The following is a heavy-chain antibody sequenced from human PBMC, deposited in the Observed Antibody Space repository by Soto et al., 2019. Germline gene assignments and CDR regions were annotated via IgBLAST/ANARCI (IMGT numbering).Heavy chain of an antibody. CDR1: SGSIASSSFY. Sequence: QLQLQESGPGLVKPSETLSLTCTVSSGSIASSSFYWAWTRQSPGKGLEWIGNIYYSGSTDYNPSLKSRVTMSVDTSKNQFSLELSSVTAADTALYYCARMVRGNSNFDYWGQGTLVTVSS. V-gene: IGHV4-39*01. J-gene: IGHJ4*02. D-gene: IGHD3-10*01. CDR3: ARMVRGNSNFDY. CDR2: IYYSGST.